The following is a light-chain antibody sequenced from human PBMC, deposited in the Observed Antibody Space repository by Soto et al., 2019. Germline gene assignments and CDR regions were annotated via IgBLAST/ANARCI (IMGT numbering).Light chain of an antibody. CDR1: QNIATN. Sequence: EIVMTRSPVTLSVSPGESAALSCRASQNIATNLAWYHQKPGQAPRLLIYSASSRATGLPARFSGSGSGTEFTLTINSLQSEDLGVYYCQQYNKWPNSFGQGTRLEMK. V-gene: IGKV3-15*01. CDR2: SAS. J-gene: IGKJ2*01. CDR3: QQYNKWPNS.